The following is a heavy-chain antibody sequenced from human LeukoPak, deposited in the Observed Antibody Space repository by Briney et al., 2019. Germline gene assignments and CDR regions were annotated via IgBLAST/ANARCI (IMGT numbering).Heavy chain of an antibody. CDR2: ISDSGGVT. Sequence: GGSLRLSCAASGFTFNNYAMSWVRQAPGKGLEWGSAISDSGGVTKYADSVKGRFTISRDNSKNTLYLQMDSLRAEDTAVYYCARSRPATGTSRHPFDIWGQGTVVTVSS. CDR1: GFTFNNYA. J-gene: IGHJ3*02. D-gene: IGHD1-1*01. CDR3: ARSRPATGTSRHPFDI. V-gene: IGHV3-23*01.